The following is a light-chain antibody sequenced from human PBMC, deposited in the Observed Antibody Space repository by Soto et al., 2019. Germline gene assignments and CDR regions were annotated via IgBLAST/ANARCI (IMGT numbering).Light chain of an antibody. CDR2: EVS. V-gene: IGLV2-8*01. CDR3: SSYSGSNVGV. Sequence: QSVLTQPPSASGSPGQSVTISCTGTSSDIGGYNYVSWYQQHPGKAPKLLIYEVSKRPSGVPDRFSGSKSGNTASLTVSGLQDEDEADYYCSSYSGSNVGVFGTGTKVTVL. CDR1: SSDIGGYNY. J-gene: IGLJ1*01.